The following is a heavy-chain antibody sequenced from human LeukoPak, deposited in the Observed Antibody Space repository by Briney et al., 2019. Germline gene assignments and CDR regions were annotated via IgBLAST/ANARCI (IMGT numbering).Heavy chain of an antibody. J-gene: IGHJ6*02. V-gene: IGHV1-8*02. D-gene: IGHD3-10*01. CDR2: MNPNSGNT. Sequence: ASVKVSCKASGYTSTSYGINWVRQATGQGLEWMGWMNPNSGNTGYAQKFQGRVTMTRNTSISTAYMELSSLRSEDTAVYYCAREWSRYYGSGSYYGYYGMDVWGQGTTVTVSS. CDR3: AREWSRYYGSGSYYGYYGMDV. CDR1: GYTSTSYG.